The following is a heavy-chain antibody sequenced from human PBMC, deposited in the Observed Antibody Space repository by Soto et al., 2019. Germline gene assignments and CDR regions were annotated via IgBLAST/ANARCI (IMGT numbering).Heavy chain of an antibody. Sequence: PSETLSLTCAVYGGSFSGYYWSWIRQPPGKGLEWIGEINHSGSTNYNPSLKSRVTISVDTSKNQFSLKLSSVTAADTAVYYCARGAKLTGEMGDYYHYGMDVWGQGTTVTVSS. CDR3: ARGAKLTGEMGDYYHYGMDV. J-gene: IGHJ6*02. V-gene: IGHV4-34*01. CDR1: GGSFSGYY. D-gene: IGHD7-27*01. CDR2: INHSGST.